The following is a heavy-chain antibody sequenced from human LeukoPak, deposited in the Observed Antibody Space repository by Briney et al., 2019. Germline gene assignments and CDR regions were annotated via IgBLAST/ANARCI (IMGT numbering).Heavy chain of an antibody. V-gene: IGHV3-21*03. CDR2: ISGTSTYI. J-gene: IGHJ4*02. CDR3: VRDHQLRDPGC. CDR1: GFTFDKYF. Sequence: GGSLRLSCATSGFTFDKYFIHWVRQAPGKGLDWVSSISGTSTYIDYADSVKGRFAISRDNANNSLYLQMNSLRVDDTAVYYCVRDHQLRDPGCWGQGTLVAVSS. D-gene: IGHD5-24*01.